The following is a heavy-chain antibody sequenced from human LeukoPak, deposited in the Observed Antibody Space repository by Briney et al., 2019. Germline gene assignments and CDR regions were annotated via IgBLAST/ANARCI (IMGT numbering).Heavy chain of an antibody. D-gene: IGHD3-22*01. CDR2: MNPNSGNT. J-gene: IGHJ4*02. Sequence: RASVKVSCTASGYTFTSYDINWVRQATGQGLEWMGWMNPNSGNTGYAQKFQGRVTMTRNTSISTAYMELSSLRPEDTAVYYCARRTYYYDSSGYYIDYWGQGTLVTVSS. V-gene: IGHV1-8*01. CDR1: GYTFTSYD. CDR3: ARRTYYYDSSGYYIDY.